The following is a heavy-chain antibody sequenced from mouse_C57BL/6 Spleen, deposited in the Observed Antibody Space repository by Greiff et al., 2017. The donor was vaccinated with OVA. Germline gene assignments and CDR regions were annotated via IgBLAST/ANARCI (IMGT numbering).Heavy chain of an antibody. V-gene: IGHV1-81*01. CDR2: IYPRSGNT. D-gene: IGHD1-1*01. CDR3: ARSGITTVERAWFAY. CDR1: GYTFTSYG. Sequence: QVHVKQSGAELARPGASVKLSCKASGYTFTSYGISWVKQRTGQGLEWIGEIYPRSGNTYYNEKFKGKATLTADKSSSTAYMELRSLTSEDSAVYFCARSGITTVERAWFAYWGQGTLVTVSA. J-gene: IGHJ3*01.